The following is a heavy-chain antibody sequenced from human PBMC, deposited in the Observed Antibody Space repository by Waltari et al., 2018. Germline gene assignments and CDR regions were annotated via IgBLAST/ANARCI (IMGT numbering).Heavy chain of an antibody. J-gene: IGHJ4*02. CDR1: GFTFSSYG. Sequence: EVQLLESGGGLVQRGGSLRLSCAASGFTFSSYGMPWFRQAPGKGLEWVSVISGSGGSTFYADSVKGRFTISRDNSKNILYLQMNSLRAEDTAVYYCAKKIGGEAVPAIPFDCWGQGTLVTVSS. CDR3: AKKIGGEAVPAIPFDC. V-gene: IGHV3-23*01. CDR2: ISGSGGST. D-gene: IGHD2-2*01.